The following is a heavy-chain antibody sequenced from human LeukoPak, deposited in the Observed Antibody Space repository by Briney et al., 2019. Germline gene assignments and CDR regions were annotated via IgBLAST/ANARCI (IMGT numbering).Heavy chain of an antibody. J-gene: IGHJ3*02. Sequence: SETLSLTCTVSGGSISSYYWSWIRQPPGKGLEWIGHIYYSGSTNYNPSLKSRVTISVDTSKNQFSLKLSSVTAADTAVYYCARRAVIVPAAVAFDIWGQGTMVTVSS. D-gene: IGHD2-2*01. CDR1: GGSISSYY. V-gene: IGHV4-59*08. CDR2: IYYSGST. CDR3: ARRAVIVPAAVAFDI.